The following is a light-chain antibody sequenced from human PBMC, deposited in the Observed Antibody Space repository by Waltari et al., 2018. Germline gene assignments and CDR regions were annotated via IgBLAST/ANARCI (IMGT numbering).Light chain of an antibody. CDR1: HSLVDVDGNTY. Sequence: DVVVTQSPLSLPVTLGQPASISCRSSHSLVDVDGNTYLNWFLQRPGQSPKRLISRVSNRDTGVPDRFSGSGSGTDFTLEISRVEADDAGVYYCMQGTVWPYTFGQGTKLEIK. CDR2: RVS. CDR3: MQGTVWPYT. V-gene: IGKV2-30*01. J-gene: IGKJ2*01.